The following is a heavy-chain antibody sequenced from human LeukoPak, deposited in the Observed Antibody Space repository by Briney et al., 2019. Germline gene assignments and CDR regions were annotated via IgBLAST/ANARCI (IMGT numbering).Heavy chain of an antibody. V-gene: IGHV3-23*01. CDR2: ISGSGGST. J-gene: IGHJ4*02. Sequence: GGSLRLSCAASGFTFSSYAMSWVRQAPGKGLEWVSAISGSGGSTYYADSVEGRFTISRDNSKNTLYLQMNSLRAEDTAVYYCAKDSAGDYIPDFDYWGQGTLVTVSS. D-gene: IGHD4-17*01. CDR1: GFTFSSYA. CDR3: AKDSAGDYIPDFDY.